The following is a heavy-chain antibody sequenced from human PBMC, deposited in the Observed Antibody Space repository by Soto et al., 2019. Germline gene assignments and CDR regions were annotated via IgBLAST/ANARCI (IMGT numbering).Heavy chain of an antibody. CDR3: ARVARITIFGVVTPDAFDI. Sequence: APVKLTSKASGGTFSSYAISWVRQAPGQGLEWMGGIIPIFGTANYAQKFQGRVTITADKSTSTAYMELSSLRSEDTAVYYCARVARITIFGVVTPDAFDIWGQGTMVTVSS. J-gene: IGHJ3*02. CDR1: GGTFSSYA. CDR2: IIPIFGTA. D-gene: IGHD3-3*01. V-gene: IGHV1-69*06.